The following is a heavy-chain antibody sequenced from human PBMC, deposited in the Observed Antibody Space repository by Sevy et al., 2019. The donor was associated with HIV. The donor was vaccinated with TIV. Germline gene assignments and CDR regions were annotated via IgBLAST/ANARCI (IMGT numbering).Heavy chain of an antibody. V-gene: IGHV6-1*01. CDR2: TYYRSKWYN. J-gene: IGHJ3*02. Sequence: SQTLSLTCAISGDSVSSNSAAWNWIRQSPSRGLEWLGRTYYRSKWYNDYAVSVKSRITINPDTSKNQFPLQLNSVTPEDTAVYYCARGTYYYDSSGYEDAFDIWGQGTMVTVSS. D-gene: IGHD3-22*01. CDR1: GDSVSSNSAA. CDR3: ARGTYYYDSSGYEDAFDI.